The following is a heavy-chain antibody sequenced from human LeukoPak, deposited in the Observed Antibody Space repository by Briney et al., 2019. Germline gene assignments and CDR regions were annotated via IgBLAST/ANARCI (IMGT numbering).Heavy chain of an antibody. CDR1: GFTFSSYW. V-gene: IGHV3-74*01. Sequence: GGSLRLSYAASGFTFSSYWMHWVRQAPGKGLVWVSRINSDGSSTSYADSVKGRFTISRDNAKNTLYLQMNSLRAEDTAVYYCASETSSTLYYFDYWGQGTLVTVSS. CDR2: INSDGSST. J-gene: IGHJ4*02. D-gene: IGHD6-13*01. CDR3: ASETSSTLYYFDY.